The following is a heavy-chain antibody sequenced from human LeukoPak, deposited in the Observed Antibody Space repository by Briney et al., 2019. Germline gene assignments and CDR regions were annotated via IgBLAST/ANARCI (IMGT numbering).Heavy chain of an antibody. Sequence: GESLKISWKGSGYSFTSYWIGWVRQMPGKGLEWRGIIYPGDSDTRYSPSFQGQVTISADKSISTAYLQWSSLKASDTAMYYCARTYYYDSSGYFYGHDYWGQGTLVTVSS. CDR2: IYPGDSDT. CDR3: ARTYYYDSSGYFYGHDY. CDR1: GYSFTSYW. V-gene: IGHV5-51*01. D-gene: IGHD3-22*01. J-gene: IGHJ4*02.